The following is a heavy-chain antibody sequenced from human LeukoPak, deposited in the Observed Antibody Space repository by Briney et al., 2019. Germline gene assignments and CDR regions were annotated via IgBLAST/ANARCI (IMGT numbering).Heavy chain of an antibody. CDR3: ARGSSSWYYFDY. Sequence: GGSLRLSCAASGFTVSSNYMNWVRQAPGKGLEWVSVIYSGGSTYYADSVKGRFTISRDNSKNTLYLQMNSLRAEDTAVYYCARGSSSWYYFDYWGQGTLVTVSS. CDR2: IYSGGST. V-gene: IGHV3-66*01. D-gene: IGHD6-13*01. J-gene: IGHJ4*02. CDR1: GFTVSSNY.